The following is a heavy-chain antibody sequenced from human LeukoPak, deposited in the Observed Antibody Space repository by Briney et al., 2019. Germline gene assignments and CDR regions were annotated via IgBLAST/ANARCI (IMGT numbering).Heavy chain of an antibody. D-gene: IGHD5-18*01. V-gene: IGHV7-4-1*04. CDR2: INTNTGNP. CDR1: GYTFTSYA. CDR3: ARGWPVVHNTEMEGGDY. J-gene: IGHJ4*02. Sequence: WASVKVSCKASGYTFTSYAMNWVRQAPGQGLEWMGWINTNTGNPTYAQGFTGRFVFSLDTSVSMAYLQISSLKAEDTAVYYCARGWPVVHNTEMEGGDYWGQGTLVTVSS.